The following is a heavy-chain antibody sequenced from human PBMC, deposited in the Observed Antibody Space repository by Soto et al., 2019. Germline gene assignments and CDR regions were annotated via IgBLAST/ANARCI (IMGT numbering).Heavy chain of an antibody. CDR1: RVSFSRYS. Sequence: QVQLVQSGAEVKKPGSSVKVSCKTSRVSFSRYSISWVRQAPGQGLEWMGGVIPVFGTSNYAQKFQGRLTITADEATNTAYMYLRSLRSEDTAVYYCARAQNYDVRTGRYTRGGDVHYWGQGTLVTVSS. J-gene: IGHJ4*02. V-gene: IGHV1-69*01. CDR2: VIPVFGTS. D-gene: IGHD3-10*02. CDR3: ARAQNYDVRTGRYTRGGDVHY.